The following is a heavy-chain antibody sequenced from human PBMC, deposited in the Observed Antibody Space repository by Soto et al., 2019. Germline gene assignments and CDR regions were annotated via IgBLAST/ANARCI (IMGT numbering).Heavy chain of an antibody. CDR1: EFIFSSYA. D-gene: IGHD4-4*01. Sequence: QVQLVESGGGVVHPERSLRLSCSASEFIFSSYAMHWVRQAPGKGLEWVAGISYDGGHKFYGDSVRGRFTISRDSSKTTVFLQMNSLGPEDTAAYYCARVKTDYSNPRGPFFFYGMDVWGQGTTVTVSS. J-gene: IGHJ6*02. CDR3: ARVKTDYSNPRGPFFFYGMDV. V-gene: IGHV3-30-3*01. CDR2: ISYDGGHK.